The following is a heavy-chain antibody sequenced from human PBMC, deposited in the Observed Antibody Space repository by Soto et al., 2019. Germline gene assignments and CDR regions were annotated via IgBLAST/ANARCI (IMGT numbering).Heavy chain of an antibody. D-gene: IGHD3-22*01. CDR1: GFTFSSSA. J-gene: IGHJ4*02. CDR3: AKFAGSPEYYYDSSGYKTTIGY. CDR2: MDVCSANT. V-gene: IGHV1-58*01. Sequence: AVQVSCKASGFTFSSSAVQRVRQARGQRLEWIGWMDVCSANTTSAQTFQERVTITRDMSTSTAYMELSSLRSEDTAVYYCAKFAGSPEYYYDSSGYKTTIGYWGQGTLVTVSS.